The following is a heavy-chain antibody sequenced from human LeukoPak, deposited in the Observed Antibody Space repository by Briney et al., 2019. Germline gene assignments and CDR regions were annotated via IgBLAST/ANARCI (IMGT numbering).Heavy chain of an antibody. D-gene: IGHD3-10*01. CDR2: INPSGGST. CDR3: ASRKAYYYGSGSYPSLDY. J-gene: IGHJ4*02. CDR1: GYTFTSYY. Sequence: ASVKVSCKASGYTFTSYYMHWVRQAPGQGLEWMGIINPSGGSTSYAQKFQGRVTMTRDTSTSTAYMELRSLRSDDTAVYYCASRKAYYYGSGSYPSLDYWDQGTLVTVSS. V-gene: IGHV1-46*01.